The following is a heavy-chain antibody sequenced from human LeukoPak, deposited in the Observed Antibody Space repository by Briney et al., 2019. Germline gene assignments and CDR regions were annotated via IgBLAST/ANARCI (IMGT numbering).Heavy chain of an antibody. CDR2: IYSGGST. D-gene: IGHD3-3*01. V-gene: IGHV3-53*01. Sequence: GGSLRLSCAASGFTVSSNYMSWVRQAPGKGLEWVSVIYSGGSTYYADSVKGRFTISRDNSKNTLYLQMNSLRAEDTAVYYCARSLSGVVSSYFDYWGQGTLVTVSS. CDR1: GFTVSSNY. J-gene: IGHJ4*02. CDR3: ARSLSGVVSSYFDY.